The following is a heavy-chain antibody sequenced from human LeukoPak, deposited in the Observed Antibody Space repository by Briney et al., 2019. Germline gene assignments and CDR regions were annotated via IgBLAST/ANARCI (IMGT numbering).Heavy chain of an antibody. CDR1: GYTFSSYD. D-gene: IGHD3-10*01. CDR2: MNPNNGNR. J-gene: IGHJ5*02. Sequence: ASVKVSCKASGYTFSSYDINWVRQATGQGLEWMGWMNPNNGNRGYAQKFQGRVTMTRNTSISTAYMELSSLRSEDTAVYYCARGLIETQGLVIKSVLLWFGELSPWGQGTLVTVSS. V-gene: IGHV1-8*01. CDR3: ARGLIETQGLVIKSVLLWFGELSP.